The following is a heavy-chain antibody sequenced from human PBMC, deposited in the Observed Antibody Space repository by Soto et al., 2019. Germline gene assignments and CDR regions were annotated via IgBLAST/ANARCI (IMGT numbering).Heavy chain of an antibody. Sequence: SVKVSSKASGDTFSSYAMSWVRQAPGQGLKWMGGIIPIFGTANYAQKFQGRVTITADESTSTAYMELSSLRSEDTAVYYCARGRYYDSSGYLFDYWGQGTLVTVSS. D-gene: IGHD3-22*01. J-gene: IGHJ4*02. CDR1: GDTFSSYA. CDR2: IIPIFGTA. CDR3: ARGRYYDSSGYLFDY. V-gene: IGHV1-69*13.